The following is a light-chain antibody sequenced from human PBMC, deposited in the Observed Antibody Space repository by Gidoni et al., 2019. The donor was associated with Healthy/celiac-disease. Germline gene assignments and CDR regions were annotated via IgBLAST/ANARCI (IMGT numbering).Light chain of an antibody. CDR2: DAS. CDR1: QSVRLY. Sequence: ELVLPQSPATLSLSPGARATLSCRPSQSVRLYLAWYQQKPGQAPRLLIYDASNRATGIPARFRGSGSGTDFTLTLSSLEPEDFAVYYCQQRSNWPRTFGQGTKVEIK. V-gene: IGKV3-11*01. CDR3: QQRSNWPRT. J-gene: IGKJ1*01.